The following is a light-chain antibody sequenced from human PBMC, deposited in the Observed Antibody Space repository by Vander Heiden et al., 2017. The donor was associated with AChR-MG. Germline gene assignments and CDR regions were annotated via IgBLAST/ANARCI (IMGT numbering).Light chain of an antibody. J-gene: IGKJ1*01. CDR1: QGLSSG. CDR2: TAS. CDR3: LQRNSYPRT. V-gene: IGKV1-17*01. Sequence: DIQMTQSPSSLSASLGDRVTITCRASQGLSSGLGGYPQQPGNPPQRLIHTASSLQSGLPSRFGGSGCGTDITLTSSSLQPEDLANYCRLQRNSYPRTFGQGTKVEI.